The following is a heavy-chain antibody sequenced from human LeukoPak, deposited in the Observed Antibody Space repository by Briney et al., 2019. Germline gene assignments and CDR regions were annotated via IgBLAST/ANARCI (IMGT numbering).Heavy chain of an antibody. J-gene: IGHJ4*02. CDR2: ISSASNTI. CDR1: GFTFSRYS. D-gene: IGHD4-23*01. V-gene: IGHV3-48*01. Sequence: GGSLRLSCAASGFTFSRYSMNWVRQAPGKGLEWVSYISSASNTIYYADSVKGRFTISRDNAKNSLYLQMNSLRAEDTAVCYCARAGNYGGNSFWGQGTLVTVSS. CDR3: ARAGNYGGNSF.